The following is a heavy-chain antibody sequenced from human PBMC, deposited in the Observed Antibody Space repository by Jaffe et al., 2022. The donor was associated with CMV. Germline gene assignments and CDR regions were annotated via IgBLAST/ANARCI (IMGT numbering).Heavy chain of an antibody. CDR1: GFTFSSYG. J-gene: IGHJ6*02. V-gene: IGHV3-30*18. CDR3: AKIGGPTTVTTTPGFRHYYYYGMDV. CDR2: ISYDGSNK. D-gene: IGHD4-17*01. Sequence: QVQLVESGGGVVQPGRSLRLSCAASGFTFSSYGMHWVRQAPGKGLEWVAVISYDGSNKYYADSVKGRFTISRDNSKNTLYLQMNSLRAEDTAVYYCAKIGGPTTVTTTPGFRHYYYYGMDVWGQGTTVTVSS.